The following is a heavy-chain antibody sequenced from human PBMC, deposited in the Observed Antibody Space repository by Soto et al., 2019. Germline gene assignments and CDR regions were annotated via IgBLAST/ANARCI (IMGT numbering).Heavy chain of an antibody. CDR2: IYYSGST. CDR1: GGSISSGGYY. V-gene: IGHV4-31*03. Sequence: PSEPLSLPCTVSGGSISSGGYYCSWIRQHPGKGLEWIGYIYYSGSTYYNPSLKSRVTISVDTSKNQFSLKLSSVTAADTAVYYCARGKRIAAAGTNYYYYYGMDVWGQGTTVTVSS. CDR3: ARGKRIAAAGTNYYYYYGMDV. J-gene: IGHJ6*02. D-gene: IGHD6-13*01.